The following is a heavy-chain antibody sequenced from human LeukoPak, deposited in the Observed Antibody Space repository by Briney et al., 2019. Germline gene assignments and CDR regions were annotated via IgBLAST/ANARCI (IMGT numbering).Heavy chain of an antibody. CDR2: ISAYNGNT. J-gene: IGHJ4*02. Sequence: ASVKVSCKASGYTFTSYGISWVRQAPGQGLEWMGWISAYNGNTNYAQKLQGRVTMTEDTSTDTAYMELSSLRSEDTAVYYCATEGYYDSIEWGQGTLVTVSS. D-gene: IGHD3-22*01. CDR1: GYTFTSYG. V-gene: IGHV1-18*01. CDR3: ATEGYYDSIE.